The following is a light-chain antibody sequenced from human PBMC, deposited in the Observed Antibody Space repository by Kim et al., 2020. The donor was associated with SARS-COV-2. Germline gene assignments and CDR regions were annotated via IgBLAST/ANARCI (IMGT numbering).Light chain of an antibody. Sequence: SYELTQPPSVSVAPGKTARITCGGNNIGSKSVHWYQQKPGQAPVLVVYDDSDRPSGIPDRFSGSKSGNTASLTVSGLQAEDEADYYCCSYAGRYNSVFGG. CDR2: DDS. J-gene: IGLJ2*01. CDR1: NIGSKS. CDR3: CSYAGRYNSV. V-gene: IGLV3-21*03.